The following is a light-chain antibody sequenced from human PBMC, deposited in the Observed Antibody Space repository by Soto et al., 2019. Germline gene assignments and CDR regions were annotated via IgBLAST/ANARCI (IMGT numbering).Light chain of an antibody. CDR2: GSS. V-gene: IGKV3-15*01. CDR1: QSVSGN. CDR3: QEYNNWALT. J-gene: IGKJ4*01. Sequence: EIVMMQSPATLSVSLGERATLSCRASQSVSGNLAWFQQRPGQAPRLLIYGSSTRATGIPARFRGSKSGKELTLTISSLQSEDFAVYCCQEYNNWALTFGGGTKVEI.